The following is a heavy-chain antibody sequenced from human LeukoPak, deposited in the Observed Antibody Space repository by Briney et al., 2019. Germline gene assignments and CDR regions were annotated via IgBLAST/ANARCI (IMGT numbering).Heavy chain of an antibody. D-gene: IGHD2-8*01. CDR1: GFTFSSYH. V-gene: IGHV3-30*02. J-gene: IGHJ6*03. Sequence: PGGSLRLSCAASGFTFSSYHMHWVRQAPGKGLEWVAFIRYDGSNKYYADSVKGRFTISRDNSKNTLFLQMDSLRAEDTAVYYCAPLPSMSIYYNMDVWGKGTTVTVSS. CDR3: APLPSMSIYYNMDV. CDR2: IRYDGSNK.